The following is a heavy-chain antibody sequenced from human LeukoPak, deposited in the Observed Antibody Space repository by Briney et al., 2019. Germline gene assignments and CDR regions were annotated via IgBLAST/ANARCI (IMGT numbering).Heavy chain of an antibody. CDR2: IDLSSLFI. CDR1: GFTFSSYS. CDR3: AREVELGTTAFDI. V-gene: IGHV3-21*01. D-gene: IGHD1-1*01. Sequence: PGGSLRLSCAASGFTFSSYSMNWVRQAPGKGLEWVSSIDLSSLFIYYADSVKGRFTISRDNVKKSLYLQINSLSAEDTAMYFCAREVELGTTAFDIWGQGTMVTVSS. J-gene: IGHJ3*02.